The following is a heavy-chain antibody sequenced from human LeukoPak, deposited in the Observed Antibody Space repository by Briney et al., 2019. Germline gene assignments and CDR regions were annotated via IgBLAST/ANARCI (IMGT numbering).Heavy chain of an antibody. CDR2: INPSGGST. Sequence: ASVKVSCKASGYTFTSYYVHWVRQAPGQGLEWMGIINPSGGSTSYAQKFQGRVTMTRDTSTSTVYMELSSLRSEDTAVYYCARRPEVYYYLDVWGKGTTVTVSS. CDR1: GYTFTSYY. V-gene: IGHV1-46*01. J-gene: IGHJ6*03. CDR3: ARRPEVYYYLDV.